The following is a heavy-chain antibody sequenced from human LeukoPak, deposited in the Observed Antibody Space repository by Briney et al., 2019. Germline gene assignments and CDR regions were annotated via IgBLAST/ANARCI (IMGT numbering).Heavy chain of an antibody. CDR3: ARHGMGIPDAFDI. J-gene: IGHJ3*02. D-gene: IGHD7-27*01. Sequence: SETLSLTCTVSGGSISSSSYYWGWLRQPPGKGLEWIGSIYYSGSTYYNPSPKSRVTISVDTSKNQFSLKLSSVTAADTAVYYCARHGMGIPDAFDIRGQGTMVTVSS. V-gene: IGHV4-39*01. CDR2: IYYSGST. CDR1: GGSISSSSYY.